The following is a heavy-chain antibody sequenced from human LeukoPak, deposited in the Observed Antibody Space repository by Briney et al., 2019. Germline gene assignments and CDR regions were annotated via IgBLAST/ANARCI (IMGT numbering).Heavy chain of an antibody. V-gene: IGHV3-13*01. D-gene: IGHD4-17*01. J-gene: IGHJ4*02. CDR2: IGTAGDT. CDR1: GFTFSSYD. CDR3: ARARGVDYGDSYYFDY. Sequence: PGGSLRLSCAVSGFTFSSYDMHWVRQATGKGLEWVSAIGTAGDTYYPGSVKGRFTISRENAKNSLYLQMNSLRAGDTAVYYCARARGVDYGDSYYFDYWGQGTLVTVSS.